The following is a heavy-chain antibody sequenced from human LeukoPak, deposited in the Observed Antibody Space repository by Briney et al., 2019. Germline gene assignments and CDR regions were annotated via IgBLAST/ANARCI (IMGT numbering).Heavy chain of an antibody. Sequence: GGSLRLSCAASGFTFSSYSMNWVRQAPGKGLEWVSYVDSTSSTICYADSVRGRFTISRDNAENSLFLQMNSLTDDDTAVYYCVRANSFMVRRLITHFDSWGQGTLVTVSS. CDR3: VRANSFMVRRLITHFDS. V-gene: IGHV3-48*02. J-gene: IGHJ4*02. CDR1: GFTFSSYS. CDR2: VDSTSSTI. D-gene: IGHD3-10*01.